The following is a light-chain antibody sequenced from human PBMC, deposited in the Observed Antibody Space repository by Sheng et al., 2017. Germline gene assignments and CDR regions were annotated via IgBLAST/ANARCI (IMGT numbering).Light chain of an antibody. CDR2: SAN. V-gene: IGLV8-61*01. J-gene: IGLJ1*01. Sequence: QTVVTQEPSFSVSPGGTVTLTCGLSSGSVSTSHHPSWYQQTPGQAPRTLIYSANSRPSGVPDRFSGSILGNKAALTITGAQADDESDYYCMLCLHTSDIYVFGTGTKVTV. CDR1: SGSVSTSHH. CDR3: MLCLHTSDIYV.